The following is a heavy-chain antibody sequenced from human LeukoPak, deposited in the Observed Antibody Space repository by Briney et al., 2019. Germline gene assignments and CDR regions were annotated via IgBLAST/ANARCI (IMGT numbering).Heavy chain of an antibody. V-gene: IGHV4-39*07. D-gene: IGHD6-6*01. CDR1: GFTFSSYE. J-gene: IGHJ4*02. Sequence: GSLRLSCAASGFTFSSYEMNWVRQAPGKGLEWIGSIFYNGRSYHNPSLKSRVTISVDTSKNQFSLKLSSVTAADTAVYYCARVEYSSSCDYWGQGTLVTVSS. CDR2: IFYNGRS. CDR3: ARVEYSSSCDY.